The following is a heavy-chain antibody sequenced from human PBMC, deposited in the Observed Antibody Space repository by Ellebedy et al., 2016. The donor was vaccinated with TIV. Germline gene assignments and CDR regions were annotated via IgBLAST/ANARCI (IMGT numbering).Heavy chain of an antibody. CDR2: ISYDGSNK. CDR1: GFTFSSYA. Sequence: PGGSLRLSCAASGFTFSSYAMHWVRQAPGKGLEWVAVISYDGSNKYYADSVKGRFTISRDNSKNTLYLQMNSLRAEDTAVYYCARDLIAAADPNQFDYWGQGTLVTVSS. D-gene: IGHD6-13*01. CDR3: ARDLIAAADPNQFDY. J-gene: IGHJ4*02. V-gene: IGHV3-30-3*01.